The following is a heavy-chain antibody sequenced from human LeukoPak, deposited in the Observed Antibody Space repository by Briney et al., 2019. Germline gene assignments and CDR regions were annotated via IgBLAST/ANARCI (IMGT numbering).Heavy chain of an antibody. V-gene: IGHV3-33*01. CDR2: IWYDGSNK. J-gene: IGHJ3*02. CDR1: GFTFSSYG. CDR3: ARDALGGGAFDI. Sequence: GGSLRLSCAASGFTFSSYGMHWVRRAPGKGLEWVAVIWYDGSNKYYADSVKGRFTISRDNSKNTLYLQMNSLRAEDTAVYYCARDALGGGAFDIWGQGTMVTVSS.